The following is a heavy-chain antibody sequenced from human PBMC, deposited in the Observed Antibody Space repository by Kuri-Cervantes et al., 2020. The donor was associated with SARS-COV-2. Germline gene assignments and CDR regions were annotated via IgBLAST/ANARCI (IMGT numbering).Heavy chain of an antibody. J-gene: IGHJ4*02. V-gene: IGHV1-8*02. CDR1: GYTFTGYY. CDR2: MNPNSGNT. CDR3: ARDPGLHTAMVGGDY. D-gene: IGHD5-18*01. Sequence: ASVKVSCKASGYTFTGYYMHWVRQAPGQGLEWMGWMNPNSGNTGYAQKFQGRVTMTRNTSISTAYMELSSLRSEDTAVYYCARDPGLHTAMVGGDYWGQGTLVTVSS.